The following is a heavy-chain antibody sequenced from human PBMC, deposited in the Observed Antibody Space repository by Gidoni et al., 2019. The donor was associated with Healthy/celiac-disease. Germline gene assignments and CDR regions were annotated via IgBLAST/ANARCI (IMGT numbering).Heavy chain of an antibody. Sequence: EVQLVESGGGVVQPGVSLKLSCAASGLTFRGSALHWVSQASGKGLEWVGRIRSKANSYATAYSASVKGRFNISRDDSKNTAYLQMNSLKTEDTAVYYCTSIVPIYSGSYPAPGYWGQGTLVTVSS. D-gene: IGHD1-26*01. J-gene: IGHJ4*02. CDR3: TSIVPIYSGSYPAPGY. CDR1: GLTFRGSA. CDR2: IRSKANSYAT. V-gene: IGHV3-73*02.